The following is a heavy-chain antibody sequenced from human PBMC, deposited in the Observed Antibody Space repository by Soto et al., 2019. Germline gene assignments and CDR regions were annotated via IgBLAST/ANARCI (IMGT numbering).Heavy chain of an antibody. CDR3: ARPTYTPWSSPSFAMDV. CDR2: INGGNGYT. J-gene: IGHJ6*01. D-gene: IGHD2-15*01. CDR1: GYTFSNNA. V-gene: IGHV1-3*01. Sequence: ASVKVSCKASGYTFSNNAIHWVRQAPGQELEWMGWINGGNGYTKYSQKFQDRVTITRDTSASTTYMELRSLRSEDTAIFYYARPTYTPWSSPSFAMDVWGRVTTVTVAS.